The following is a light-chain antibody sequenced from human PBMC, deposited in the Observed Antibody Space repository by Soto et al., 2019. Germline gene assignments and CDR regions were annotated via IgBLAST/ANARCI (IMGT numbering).Light chain of an antibody. J-gene: IGKJ1*01. V-gene: IGKV3D-15*01. CDR1: QSVSSN. CDR2: DAS. CDR3: QQYNEWPRT. Sequence: EIVMTQSPATLSVSPGERATLSCRASQSVSSNLAWYQQKPGQAPRFIIYDASTRATDIPGRFSGSGSGTVFTLTISSLQSEDFAVYYCQQYNEWPRTFGEGTKVEIK.